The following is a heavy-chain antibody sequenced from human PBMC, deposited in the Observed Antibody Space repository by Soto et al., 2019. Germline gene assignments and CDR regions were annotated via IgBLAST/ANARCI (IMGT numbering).Heavy chain of an antibody. V-gene: IGHV2-5*02. J-gene: IGHJ5*02. CDR3: SHRRGYCRCGSCYSSLNWFDP. Sequence: QITLKESGPTLVKPTQTLTLTCTFSGFSLSSSGVGVGWIRQPPGKALECLALIFWDGDNRYSPSLKSRLTITKDNSKNQMVLTMTNMDPVDTATYYCSHRRGYCRCGSCYSSLNWFDPWGQGTLVTVSS. CDR1: GFSLSSSGVG. D-gene: IGHD2-15*01. CDR2: IFWDGDN.